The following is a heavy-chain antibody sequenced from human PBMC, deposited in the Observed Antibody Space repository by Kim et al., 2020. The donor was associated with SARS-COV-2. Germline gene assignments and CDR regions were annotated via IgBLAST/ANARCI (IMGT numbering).Heavy chain of an antibody. CDR2: GYYSGNS. Sequence: LERMGHGYYSGNSKYTASLKSRITISADTAKNQFSQKMSPGTAADTAVYYGARYEGGSGWSGGWFDPWGQGTLVTVSS. V-gene: IGHV4-59*01. J-gene: IGHJ5*02. D-gene: IGHD6-19*01. CDR3: ARYEGGSGWSGGWFDP.